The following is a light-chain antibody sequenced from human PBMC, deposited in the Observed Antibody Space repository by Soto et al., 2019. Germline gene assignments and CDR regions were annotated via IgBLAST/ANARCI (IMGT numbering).Light chain of an antibody. V-gene: IGKV3-20*01. J-gene: IGKJ3*01. CDR3: HQYGRSPIFT. Sequence: EIVLTQSPGTLSLSPGERATLSCRASQSVASNYLAWYQQRPGQAPRLLMYAASSRAAGVPDRFSGSGSGTDFTLTISRLEPEDFAVFFCHQYGRSPIFTFGPGTTMDIK. CDR1: QSVASNY. CDR2: AAS.